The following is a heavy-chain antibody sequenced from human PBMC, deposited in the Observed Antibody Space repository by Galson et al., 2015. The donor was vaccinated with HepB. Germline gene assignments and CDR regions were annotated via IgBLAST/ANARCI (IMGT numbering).Heavy chain of an antibody. J-gene: IGHJ4*02. D-gene: IGHD4-17*01. CDR2: ISYDGSNI. V-gene: IGHV3-30*18. Sequence: SLRLSCAASGFTFGAYGMHWVRQAQRKGLEWVAVISYDGSNIYYTASVKGRFTIYRHGSKNTYLQMNSLRAEDTAVYYRAKDSKYADYIVRGYFEFWGPGTLVTVSS. CDR1: GFTFGAYG. CDR3: AKDSKYADYIVRGYFEF.